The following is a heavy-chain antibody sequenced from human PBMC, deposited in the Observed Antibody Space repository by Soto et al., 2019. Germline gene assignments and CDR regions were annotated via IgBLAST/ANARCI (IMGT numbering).Heavy chain of an antibody. CDR2: ISWNSGSI. J-gene: IGHJ6*02. CDR3: AKKGPSGDSGYYYGMDV. Sequence: GGSLRLSCAASGFTFDDYAMHWVRQAPGKGLEWVSSISWNSGSIAYADSVKGRFTISRDNAKNSLFLQMNSLRAEDTAVYYCAKKGPSGDSGYYYGMDVWGQGTTVTVSS. CDR1: GFTFDDYA. D-gene: IGHD3-3*01. V-gene: IGHV3-9*01.